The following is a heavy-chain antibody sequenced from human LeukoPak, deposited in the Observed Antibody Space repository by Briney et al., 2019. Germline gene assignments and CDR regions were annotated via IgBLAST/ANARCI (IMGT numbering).Heavy chain of an antibody. CDR3: AMVATGTMADY. V-gene: IGHV4-4*07. CDR1: GVSISSYY. J-gene: IGHJ4*02. CDR2: ISSSGST. D-gene: IGHD1-1*01. Sequence: SETLSLTCTVSGVSISSYYWSWVRQPAGKGLEWIGRISSSGSTDYNPSLKSRVTMSVDTSKNQFSLKLSSVTAADTAVYYCAMVATGTMADYWGQGALLTVSS.